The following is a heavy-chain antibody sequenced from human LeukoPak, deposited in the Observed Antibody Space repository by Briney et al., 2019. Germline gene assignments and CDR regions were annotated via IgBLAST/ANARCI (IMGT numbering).Heavy chain of an antibody. V-gene: IGHV3-21*01. CDR2: ISSSSYI. J-gene: IGHJ4*02. CDR1: GFTFSSYS. D-gene: IGHD6-13*01. Sequence: GGSLRLSCAASGFTFSSYSMNWVRQAPGKGLEWVSSISSSSYIYYADSVKGRFTISRDNAKNSLYLQMNSLRAEDTAVYYCVRVAAAGTGRIDYWGQGTLVTVSS. CDR3: VRVAAAGTGRIDY.